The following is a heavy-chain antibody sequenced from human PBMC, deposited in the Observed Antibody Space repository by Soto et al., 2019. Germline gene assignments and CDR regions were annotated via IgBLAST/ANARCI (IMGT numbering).Heavy chain of an antibody. V-gene: IGHV3-48*02. CDR2: FSRSSSTI. J-gene: IGHJ3*01. CDR1: GFTFSDYS. Sequence: LRLSCAASGFTFSDYSMNWVRQAPGKGLEWVSYFSRSSSTIYYADSVKGRFTISRDNAKNSLYLQMNSLRDEDTAVYYCARSYYYDSSGFDVFDFWGQGTPVTVS. D-gene: IGHD3-22*01. CDR3: ARSYYYDSSGFDVFDF.